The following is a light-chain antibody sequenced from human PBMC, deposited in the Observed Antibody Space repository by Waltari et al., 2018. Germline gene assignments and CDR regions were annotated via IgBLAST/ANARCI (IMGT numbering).Light chain of an antibody. Sequence: ENVLTQSPGTLSLSPGERATLSCRASQSVGRYLAWYQQKPGQAPRLLVYGASSRATGIPDRFSGSGSGTDFSLTISRLEPEDFAVYFCQKYDRLPATFGQGTKVEIK. CDR2: GAS. CDR3: QKYDRLPAT. J-gene: IGKJ1*01. CDR1: QSVGRY. V-gene: IGKV3-20*01.